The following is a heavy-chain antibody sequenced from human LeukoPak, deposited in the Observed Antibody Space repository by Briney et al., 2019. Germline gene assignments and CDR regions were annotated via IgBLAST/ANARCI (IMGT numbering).Heavy chain of an antibody. Sequence: ASVKVSCKVSGYTLTELSMHWVRQAPGKGLEWMGGFDPEDGETIYAQKFQDRVTMTEDTSTDTAYMELSSLRSEDTAVYYCATAWDDYVWGSYRPPYYYYGMDVWGQGTTVTVSS. J-gene: IGHJ6*02. CDR1: GYTLTELS. CDR3: ATAWDDYVWGSYRPPYYYYGMDV. V-gene: IGHV1-24*01. CDR2: FDPEDGET. D-gene: IGHD3-16*02.